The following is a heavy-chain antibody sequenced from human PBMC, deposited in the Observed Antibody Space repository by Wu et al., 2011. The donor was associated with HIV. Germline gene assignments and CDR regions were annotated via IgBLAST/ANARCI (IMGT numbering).Heavy chain of an antibody. Sequence: VKVSCTASGGTFTSYGISWVRQAPGQGLEWMGWVNPNSGDTYYAQRFQGRLTMSRDTSMKKAYMELSRLRSDDSAVYYCARWLACTSTACYTSTPHFDYWGQGTLVTVSS. V-gene: IGHV1-2*02. CDR2: VNPNSGDT. CDR1: GGTFTSYG. J-gene: IGHJ4*02. CDR3: ARWLACTSTACYTSTPHFDY. D-gene: IGHD2-2*02.